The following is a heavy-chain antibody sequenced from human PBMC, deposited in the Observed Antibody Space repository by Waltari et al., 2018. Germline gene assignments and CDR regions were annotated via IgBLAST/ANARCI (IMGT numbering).Heavy chain of an antibody. D-gene: IGHD3-22*01. CDR2: FDPEDGET. Sequence: QVQLVQSGAEVKKPGASVKVSCKVSGYTLTELSMHWVRQAPGKGLEWMGGFDPEDGETSYAQKFQGRVTMTEDTSTDTAYMELSSLRSEDTAVYYCATDRGYYDSSGYYYYFDYWGQGTLVTVSS. CDR3: ATDRGYYDSSGYYYYFDY. V-gene: IGHV1-24*01. J-gene: IGHJ4*02. CDR1: GYTLTELS.